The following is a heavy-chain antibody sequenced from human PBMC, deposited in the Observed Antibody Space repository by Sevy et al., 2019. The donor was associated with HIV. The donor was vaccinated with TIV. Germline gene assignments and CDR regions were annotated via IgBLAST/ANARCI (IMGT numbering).Heavy chain of an antibody. CDR3: ARGERVNYDSSGYYPLYYYYGMDV. V-gene: IGHV4-61*01. D-gene: IGHD3-22*01. Sequence: SETLSLTCTVSGGSVSSGSYYWSWIRQPPGKGLEWIGYIYYSGSTNYNPSLKSRVTISVDTSKNQFSLKLSSVTATETVGYYCARGERVNYDSSGYYPLYYYYGMDVWGQGTTVTVSS. CDR1: GGSVSSGSYY. J-gene: IGHJ6*02. CDR2: IYYSGST.